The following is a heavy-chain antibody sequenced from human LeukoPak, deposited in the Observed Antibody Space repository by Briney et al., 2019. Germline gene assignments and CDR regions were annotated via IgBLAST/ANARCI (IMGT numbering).Heavy chain of an antibody. J-gene: IGHJ6*02. Sequence: PGGSLRLSCAASGFTFSSSWMLWVRQAPGKGLLWVSRINTDGSSTSYADSVKGRFTISRDNAENTLYLQMSSLRAEDTAVYYCARGPMVRGAYGMDVWGQGTTVTVSS. V-gene: IGHV3-74*01. D-gene: IGHD3-10*01. CDR1: GFTFSSSW. CDR2: INTDGSST. CDR3: ARGPMVRGAYGMDV.